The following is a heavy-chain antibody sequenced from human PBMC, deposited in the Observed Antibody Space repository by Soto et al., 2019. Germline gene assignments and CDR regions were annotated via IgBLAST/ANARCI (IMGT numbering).Heavy chain of an antibody. CDR2: ISYDGGNA. V-gene: IGHV3-30*03. CDR3: ARDLTVFGVLNGDSPMDV. J-gene: IGHJ6*02. CDR1: GFSFSNHV. D-gene: IGHD3-3*01. Sequence: PGGSLRLSCAGSGFSFSNHVMHWVRQAPGKGLEWVAVISYDGGNAYHAESVKGRFTVSRDNSKNTMYIEMSSVRGDDTAVYYCARDLTVFGVLNGDSPMDVWGQGTTVTVSS.